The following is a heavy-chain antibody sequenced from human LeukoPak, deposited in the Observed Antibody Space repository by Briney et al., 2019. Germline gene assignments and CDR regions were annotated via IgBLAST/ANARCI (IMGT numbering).Heavy chain of an antibody. CDR1: GGSISPYY. CDR2: IYYSGST. J-gene: IGHJ6*02. Sequence: SETLSLTCTVSGGSISPYYWSWIRQPPGKGLEWIGYIYYSGSTNYNPSLKSRVTISVDTSKNQFSLKLSSVTAADTAVYYCARDRLGYSSGWYDYYYGMDVWGRGTTVTVSS. CDR3: ARDRLGYSSGWYDYYYGMDV. V-gene: IGHV4-59*01. D-gene: IGHD6-19*01.